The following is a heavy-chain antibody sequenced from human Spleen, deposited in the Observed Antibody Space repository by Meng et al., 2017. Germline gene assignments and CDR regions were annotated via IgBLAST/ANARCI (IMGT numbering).Heavy chain of an antibody. CDR1: GFTFAGYG. CDR3: ARGARGGGYYYYGMDV. D-gene: IGHD3-10*01. Sequence: GGSLRLSCAASGFTFAGYGMTWVRQAPGKGLEWVSTLSDSGGSTYYADSVKGRFTISRDNAKNSLYLQMNSLRAEDTAVYYCARGARGGGYYYYGMDVWGQGTTVTVSS. CDR2: LSDSGGST. J-gene: IGHJ6*02. V-gene: IGHV3-23*01.